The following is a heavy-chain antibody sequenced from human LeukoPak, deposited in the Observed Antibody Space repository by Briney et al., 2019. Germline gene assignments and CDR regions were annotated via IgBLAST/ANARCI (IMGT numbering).Heavy chain of an antibody. CDR2: IIPILGIA. D-gene: IGHD3-10*01. V-gene: IGHV1-69*04. CDR1: GGTFSSYA. J-gene: IGHJ4*02. CDR3: AREIPASSYYYGSGSYYMEAVY. Sequence: ASVKVSCKASGGTFSSYAISWARQAPGQGLEWMGRIIPILGIANYAQKFQGRVTITADKSTSTAYMELSSLRSEDTAVYYCAREIPASSYYYGSGSYYMEAVYWGQGTLVTVSS.